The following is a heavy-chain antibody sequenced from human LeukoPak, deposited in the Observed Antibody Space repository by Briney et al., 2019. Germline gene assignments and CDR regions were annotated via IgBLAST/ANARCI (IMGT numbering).Heavy chain of an antibody. CDR3: AREREEGYYFDF. V-gene: IGHV4-31*03. D-gene: IGHD1-26*01. CDR1: GGSINSGGYY. Sequence: PAETLSLTCTVSGGSINSGGYYWSWIRQHPGQGLEWIGYIYYSGSTYYNPSLQSRVTISVDTSKYQFSLKLSSVTAADTAVYYCAREREEGYYFDFWGQGTLVTVSS. J-gene: IGHJ4*01. CDR2: IYYSGST.